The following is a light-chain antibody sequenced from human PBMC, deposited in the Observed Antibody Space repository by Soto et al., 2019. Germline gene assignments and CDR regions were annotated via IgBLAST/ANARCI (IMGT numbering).Light chain of an antibody. V-gene: IGKV3-15*01. CDR3: QRYNNWPQIP. J-gene: IGKJ5*01. Sequence: EIVMTHSPATLSVSPCERATLSSSASQSIRTHLASYQQKPVARPTRLISAAYSRGPGIPATFSGGGSGREITLTISTLQSEDFAVYYCQRYNNWPQIPFGQGTHWRL. CDR1: QSIRTH. CDR2: AAY.